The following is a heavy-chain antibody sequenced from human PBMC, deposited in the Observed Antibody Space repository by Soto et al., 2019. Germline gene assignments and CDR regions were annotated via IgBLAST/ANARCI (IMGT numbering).Heavy chain of an antibody. J-gene: IGHJ1*01. CDR1: GYTFTSYA. V-gene: IGHV1-3*01. Sequence: ASVKVSCKGSGYTFTSYAMHWVGQAPGQRLEWMGWINAGNGNTKYSQKFQGRVTSTSDTSASTAYMELSSLRSEDTAVYYCARALGVGASYYFQHWGQGTLVTVSS. D-gene: IGHD1-26*01. CDR2: INAGNGNT. CDR3: ARALGVGASYYFQH.